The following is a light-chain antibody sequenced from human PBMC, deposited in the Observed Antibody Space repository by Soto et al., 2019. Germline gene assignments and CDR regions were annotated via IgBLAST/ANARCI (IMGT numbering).Light chain of an antibody. CDR3: QQYNNWPPRGT. V-gene: IGKV3-15*01. CDR2: GAS. Sequence: EIVMTQSPATLSVSPGERATLSCRASQSVSSNLAWYQQKPGQAPRLPIYGASTRATGIPARFSGSGSGTEFTLTISSLQSEDFALYYCQQYNNWPPRGTFGQGTKVEIK. J-gene: IGKJ1*01. CDR1: QSVSSN.